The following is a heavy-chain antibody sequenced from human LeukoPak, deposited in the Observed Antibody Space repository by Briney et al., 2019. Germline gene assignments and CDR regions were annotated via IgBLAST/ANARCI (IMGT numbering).Heavy chain of an antibody. J-gene: IGHJ4*02. Sequence: PSETLSLTCAVSGVSISSSNSYWGWIRQPPGKGLEWIGSIYYSGNTYYNASLKSRVTISVDTSKNQFSLKLSSVTAADTAVYYCARGGYDYGDSRYFDYWGQGTLVTVSS. D-gene: IGHD4-17*01. CDR3: ARGGYDYGDSRYFDY. CDR1: GVSISSSNSY. CDR2: IYYSGNT. V-gene: IGHV4-39*01.